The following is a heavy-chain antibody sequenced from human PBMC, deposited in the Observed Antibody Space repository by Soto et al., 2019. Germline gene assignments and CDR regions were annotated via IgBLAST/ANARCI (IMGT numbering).Heavy chain of an antibody. CDR2: ISYDGSNK. Sequence: QVQLVESGGGVVQPGRSLRLSCAASGFTFSSYGMHWVRQAPGKGLEWVAVISYDGSNKYYADSVKGRFTISRDNSKNTLYLQMNSLRAEDTAVYYCAKGLPDWNDVDYYGMDVWGQGTTVTVSS. J-gene: IGHJ6*02. CDR1: GFTFSSYG. V-gene: IGHV3-30*18. CDR3: AKGLPDWNDVDYYGMDV. D-gene: IGHD1-1*01.